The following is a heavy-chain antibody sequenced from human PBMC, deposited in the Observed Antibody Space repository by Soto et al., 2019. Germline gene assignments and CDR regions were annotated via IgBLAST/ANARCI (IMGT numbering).Heavy chain of an antibody. D-gene: IGHD3-22*01. CDR1: GYTLTELS. J-gene: IGHJ4*02. Sequence: ASVKVSCKVSGYTLTELSMHWVRQAPGKGLEWMGGFDPEDGETIYAQKFQGRVTMTEDTSTDTAYMELSSQRSEDTAVYYCATSSGDSSGYSGYYFDYWGQGTLVTVSS. CDR2: FDPEDGET. V-gene: IGHV1-24*01. CDR3: ATSSGDSSGYSGYYFDY.